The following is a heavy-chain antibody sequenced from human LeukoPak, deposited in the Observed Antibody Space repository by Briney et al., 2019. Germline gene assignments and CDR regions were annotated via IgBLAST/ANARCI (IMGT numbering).Heavy chain of an antibody. Sequence: GGSLRLSCVASGFTFSSLWMTWVRQAPGKGLEWVANIKQDGSDIYYVDSVKGRFTISRDNAKNSLYLQMNSLRAEDTAVYYWAKGGGIVLMVYAIGDYWGQGTLVTVSS. CDR1: GFTFSSLW. D-gene: IGHD2-8*01. CDR3: AKGGGIVLMVYAIGDY. V-gene: IGHV3-7*03. J-gene: IGHJ4*02. CDR2: IKQDGSDI.